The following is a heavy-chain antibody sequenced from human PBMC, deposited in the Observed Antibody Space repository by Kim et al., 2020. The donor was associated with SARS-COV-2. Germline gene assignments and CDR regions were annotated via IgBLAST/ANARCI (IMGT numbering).Heavy chain of an antibody. CDR3: ARVAVVRQWLVVGGWFDP. J-gene: IGHJ5*02. Sequence: KRRVTISVDTSKNQFSLKLSSVTAADTAVYYCARVAVVRQWLVVGGWFDPWGQGTLVTVSS. D-gene: IGHD6-19*01. V-gene: IGHV4-59*01.